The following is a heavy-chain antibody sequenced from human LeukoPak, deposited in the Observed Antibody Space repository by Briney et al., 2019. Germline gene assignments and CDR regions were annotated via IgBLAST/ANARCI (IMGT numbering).Heavy chain of an antibody. CDR2: IDWDDDK. D-gene: IGHD3-10*01. Sequence: SGPALVKATQTLTLTCTFSGFSLTTSGMCVSWIRQPPGKALEWLARIDWDDDKYYSTSLKTRLTISKDTSKNQVVLTMTNMDPVDTATYYCALGSGSYYRGYYYYYMDVWGIGTTVTVSS. CDR1: GFSLTTSGMC. J-gene: IGHJ6*03. V-gene: IGHV2-70*11. CDR3: ALGSGSYYRGYYYYYMDV.